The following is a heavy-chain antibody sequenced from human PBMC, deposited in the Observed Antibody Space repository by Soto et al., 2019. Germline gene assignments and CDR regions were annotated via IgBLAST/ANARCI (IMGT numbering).Heavy chain of an antibody. Sequence: EVQLLESGGGLVQPGGSLRLSCAASGFTFSTYAMSWVRQAPGKGLEWVSGISGTGGSTYYADSVKGRFTISRDNSKKTLNLQMNSQRADDTAVYYCAKNWDTTSSASSHWGQGTLVTVSS. V-gene: IGHV3-23*01. CDR2: ISGTGGST. CDR1: GFTFSTYA. J-gene: IGHJ4*02. D-gene: IGHD6-6*01. CDR3: AKNWDTTSSASSH.